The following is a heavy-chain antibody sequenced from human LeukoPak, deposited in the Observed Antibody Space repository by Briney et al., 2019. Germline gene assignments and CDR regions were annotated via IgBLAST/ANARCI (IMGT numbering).Heavy chain of an antibody. J-gene: IGHJ4*02. V-gene: IGHV4-59*01. CDR2: IYYSGNT. D-gene: IGHD6-13*01. CDR1: GGSIRSYY. Sequence: PSETLSLTCTVSGGSIRSYYWSWIRQPPGKGLEWIGYIYYSGNTNYNPSLKSRVTISVDKSKNQFSLKLSSVTAADTAVYYCASTGIAAAGTVDYWGQGTLVTVSS. CDR3: ASTGIAAAGTVDY.